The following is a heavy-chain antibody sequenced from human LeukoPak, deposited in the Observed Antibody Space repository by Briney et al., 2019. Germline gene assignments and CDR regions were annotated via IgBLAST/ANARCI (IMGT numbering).Heavy chain of an antibody. CDR3: AKGGSYYYDSSGYLGY. Sequence: QPGASLRLSCAASGFTFSSYAMSWVRQAPGKGLEWVSAISGSGGSTYYAASVKGRFTISRDNSKNTLYLQMNSLRAEDTAVYYCAKGGSYYYDSSGYLGYWGQGTLVTVSS. CDR1: GFTFSSYA. V-gene: IGHV3-23*01. D-gene: IGHD3-22*01. J-gene: IGHJ4*02. CDR2: ISGSGGST.